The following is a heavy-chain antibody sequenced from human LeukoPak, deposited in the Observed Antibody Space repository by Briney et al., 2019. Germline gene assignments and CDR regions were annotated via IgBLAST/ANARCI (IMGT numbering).Heavy chain of an antibody. D-gene: IGHD4-11*01. CDR3: AKDASTTLTTGWYFDV. Sequence: PGRSLRLSCAASGFIFDDYAMHWVRQAPGKGLEWVSGISWNSGSIGYADSVKGRFTISRDNSKNTLYLQMSSLRAVDTAVYYCAKDASTTLTTGWYFDVWGRGTLVTVSS. CDR1: GFIFDDYA. CDR2: ISWNSGSI. V-gene: IGHV3-9*01. J-gene: IGHJ2*01.